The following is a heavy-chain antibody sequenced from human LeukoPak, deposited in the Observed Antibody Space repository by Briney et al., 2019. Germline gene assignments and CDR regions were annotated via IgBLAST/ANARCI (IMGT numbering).Heavy chain of an antibody. D-gene: IGHD2-15*01. J-gene: IGHJ3*02. V-gene: IGHV5-51*01. CDR1: GVSFGTYW. Sequence: GESLQIACEVSGVSFGTYWVAWVRPMPGRGLEWMGVIYLINFDTRYSPCFQGRVTISGDRSRSTAYLQWRSLEASDTAMYFCPRRPNLGETQDEVHGFHIWGQGTMVTVSS. CDR3: PRRPNLGETQDEVHGFHI. CDR2: IYLINFDT.